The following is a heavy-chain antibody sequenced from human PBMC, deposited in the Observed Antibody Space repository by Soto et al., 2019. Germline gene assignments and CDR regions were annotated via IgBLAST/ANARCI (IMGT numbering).Heavy chain of an antibody. V-gene: IGHV4-39*01. J-gene: IGHJ3*02. CDR2: IYYSGST. CDR3: ARLVLDCYDSSGHDAFDI. D-gene: IGHD3-22*01. CDR1: GGSISSSSYY. Sequence: PSETLSLTCTVSGGSISSSSYYWGWIRQPPGKGLEWIGSIYYSGSTYYNPSLKSRVTISVDTSKNQFSLKLSSVTAADTAVYYCARLVLDCYDSSGHDAFDIWGQGTMVTVSS.